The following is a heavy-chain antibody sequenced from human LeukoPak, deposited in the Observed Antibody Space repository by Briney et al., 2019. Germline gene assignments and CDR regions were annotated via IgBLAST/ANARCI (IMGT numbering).Heavy chain of an antibody. CDR3: AKLATRRKVASYIDS. Sequence: GGSLRLSCAASGFPLSSYAMNWVRQAPGKGRGWVPGMSSGGGSTYYADSVKGRFTISRDNSQNTLYLQMNSLRVEDTALYYCAKLATRRKVASYIDSWGQGTPVTVSS. V-gene: IGHV3-23*01. CDR2: MSSGGGST. D-gene: IGHD1-26*01. CDR1: GFPLSSYA. J-gene: IGHJ4*02.